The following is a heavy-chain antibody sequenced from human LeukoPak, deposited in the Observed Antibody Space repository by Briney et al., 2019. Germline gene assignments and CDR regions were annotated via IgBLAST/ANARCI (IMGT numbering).Heavy chain of an antibody. CDR1: GDSISSYY. CDR2: IYYSGST. J-gene: IGHJ4*02. D-gene: IGHD6-13*01. Sequence: PSETLSLTCTVSGDSISSYYWSWIRQPPGKGLEWIGYIYYSGSTTYNPSLKSRVTISLDTSKNQFSLKMNSVTAADTVVYYCARAVAAAGPHFDHWGQGTLVTVSS. CDR3: ARAVAAAGPHFDH. V-gene: IGHV4-59*01.